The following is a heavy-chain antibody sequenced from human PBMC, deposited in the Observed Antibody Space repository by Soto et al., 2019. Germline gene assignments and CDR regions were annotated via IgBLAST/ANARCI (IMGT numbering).Heavy chain of an antibody. J-gene: IGHJ6*03. V-gene: IGHV3-20*01. D-gene: IGHD4-17*01. CDR2: INWNGGST. CDR3: ARTYGEGYYYYMDV. CDR1: GFTFDDYG. Sequence: EVQLVESGGGVVRPGGSLRLSCAASGFTFDDYGMSWVRQAPGKGLELVSGINWNGGSTGYADSVKGRFTVSRDNAKNSLYLQMNSLRAEDTALYHCARTYGEGYYYYMDVWGKGTTVTVSS.